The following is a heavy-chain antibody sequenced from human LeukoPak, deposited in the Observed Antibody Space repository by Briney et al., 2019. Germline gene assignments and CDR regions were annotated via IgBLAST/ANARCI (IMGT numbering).Heavy chain of an antibody. V-gene: IGHV4-30-4*01. D-gene: IGHD6-13*01. CDR3: ARDQEYSSSHISDAFDI. CDR1: GGSISSGDYY. CDR2: IYYSGST. J-gene: IGHJ3*02. Sequence: SQTLSLTCTVSGGSISSGDYYWSWIRQPPGKGLEWIGYIYYSGSTYYNPSLKSRVTISVDTSKNQFSLKLSSVTAADTAVYYCARDQEYSSSHISDAFDIGGQGTMVTVSS.